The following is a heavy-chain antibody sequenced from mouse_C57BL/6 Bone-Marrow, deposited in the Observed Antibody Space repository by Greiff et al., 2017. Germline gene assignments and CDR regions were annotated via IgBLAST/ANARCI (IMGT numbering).Heavy chain of an antibody. CDR1: GFTFSDYY. CDR3: ARGLTTVVPLAYFDV. CDR2: INYDGSST. V-gene: IGHV5-16*01. D-gene: IGHD1-1*01. Sequence: DVKLVESEGGLVQPGSSMKLSCTASGFTFSDYYMAWVRQVPEKGLEWVANINYDGSSTYYLDSLKSRFIISRDNAKNILYLQMSSLKSEDTATYYCARGLTTVVPLAYFDVWGTGTTVTVTS. J-gene: IGHJ1*03.